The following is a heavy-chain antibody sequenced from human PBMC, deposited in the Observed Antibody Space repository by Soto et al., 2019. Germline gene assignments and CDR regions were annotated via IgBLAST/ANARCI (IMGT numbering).Heavy chain of an antibody. CDR2: INHSGST. CDR3: ARLYCSGGSCYFWSYYYYGMDV. CDR1: CGSFSGYY. J-gene: IGHJ6*02. V-gene: IGHV4-34*01. Sequence: SETLSLTCAVYCGSFSGYYWSWIRQPPGKGLEWIGEINHSGSTNYNPSLKSRVTISVDTSKNQFSLKLSSVTAADTAVYYCARLYCSGGSCYFWSYYYYGMDVWGQGTTVTVSS. D-gene: IGHD2-15*01.